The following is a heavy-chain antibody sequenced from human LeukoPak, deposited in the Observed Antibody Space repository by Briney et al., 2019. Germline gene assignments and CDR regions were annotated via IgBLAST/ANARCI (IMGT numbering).Heavy chain of an antibody. D-gene: IGHD3-3*01. J-gene: IGHJ4*02. CDR1: GFTFSSYW. V-gene: IGHV3-7*01. CDR2: IKEDGSEK. Sequence: PGGSLRLSCAASGFTFSSYWMSWVRQAPGKGPEWVANIKEDGSEKYYVDSVKGRFTISRDNAKNSLYLQMNSLRAEDTAVYYCAREADENYDFWSGYYMNGAFDYWGQGTLVTVSS. CDR3: AREADENYDFWSGYYMNGAFDY.